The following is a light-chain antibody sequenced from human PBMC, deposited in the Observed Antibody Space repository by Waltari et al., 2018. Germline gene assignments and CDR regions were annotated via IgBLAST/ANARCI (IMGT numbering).Light chain of an antibody. Sequence: DIQMTQSPSSLSASVGDRVTITCRASQSISSYLYWYQQKPGKAPQLLIYAAASLQSGVPSRFSGSGSGTDFTLTITSLQPEDFATYFCQQGHSTPRTFGQGTKVEIK. CDR3: QQGHSTPRT. CDR2: AAA. CDR1: QSISSY. J-gene: IGKJ1*01. V-gene: IGKV1-39*01.